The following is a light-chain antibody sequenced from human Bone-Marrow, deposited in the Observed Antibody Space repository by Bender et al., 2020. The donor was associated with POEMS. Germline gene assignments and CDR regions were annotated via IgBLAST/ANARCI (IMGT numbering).Light chain of an antibody. CDR2: DVT. CDR3: CSFAGSYTVL. V-gene: IGLV2-11*01. J-gene: IGLJ3*02. Sequence: QSALTQPPSASGSPGQSVTISCTGTSSDVGGYNYVSWYQQHPDKAPKLLIYDVTHRPSGVSDRFSASKSGNTASLTISGLRAEDEADYFCCSFAGSYTVLFGGGTRLTVL. CDR1: SSDVGGYNY.